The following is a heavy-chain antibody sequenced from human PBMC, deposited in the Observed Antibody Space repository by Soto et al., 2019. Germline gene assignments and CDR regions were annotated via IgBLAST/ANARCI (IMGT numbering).Heavy chain of an antibody. V-gene: IGHV3-21*06. CDR3: AREPSGSPDY. CDR1: GLTSSSYS. CDR2: ISSSSSYI. Sequence: PAWSLRLSCASYGLTSSSYSLNWVRQAPVKGLEWVSSISSSSSYIYYADSVKGRFTISRDNAKNSLYLQMNSLRAEDTAVYYCAREPSGSPDYWGQGTLVTVTS. J-gene: IGHJ4*02.